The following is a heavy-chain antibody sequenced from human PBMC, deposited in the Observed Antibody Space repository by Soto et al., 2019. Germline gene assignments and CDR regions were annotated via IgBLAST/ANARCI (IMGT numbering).Heavy chain of an antibody. D-gene: IGHD4-17*01. CDR2: IKQDGSEK. CDR3: ARMSPGGDYYYGELGGYFDY. Sequence: GGSLRLSCAASGFTFSSYWMSWVRQAPGKGLEWVANIKQDGSEKYYVDSVKGRFTISRDNAKNSLYLQMNSLRAEDTAVYYCARMSPGGDYYYGELGGYFDYWGQGTLVTVSS. CDR1: GFTFSSYW. V-gene: IGHV3-7*01. J-gene: IGHJ4*02.